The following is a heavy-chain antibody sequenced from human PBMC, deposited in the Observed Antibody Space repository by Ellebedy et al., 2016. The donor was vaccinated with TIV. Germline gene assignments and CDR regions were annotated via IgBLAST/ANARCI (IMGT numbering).Heavy chain of an antibody. CDR2: IRSNNDCGAT. CDR3: TTQTTVTALSH. D-gene: IGHD4-17*01. Sequence: GESLKISCAASGFTFENAWMNWVRQAPGEGLEWVGRIRSNNDCGATDYGAPVKGRFIISREDSERTLYLQVNSLKTDDTAVYYCTTQTTVTALSHWGQGTLVTVSS. V-gene: IGHV3-15*07. J-gene: IGHJ4*02. CDR1: GFTFENAW.